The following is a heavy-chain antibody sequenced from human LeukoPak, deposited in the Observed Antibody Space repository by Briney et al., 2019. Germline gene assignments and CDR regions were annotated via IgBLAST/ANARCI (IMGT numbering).Heavy chain of an antibody. J-gene: IGHJ4*02. CDR1: GFTFSSYS. Sequence: GGSLRLSCAASGFTFSSYSMNWVRQAPGKGLEWVSSISSSSSYIYYADSVKGRFTISRDNAKNSLYLQMNSLRAEDTAVYYCARDNTNYYSSGSYSHRFYFDYWGQGTLVTVSS. V-gene: IGHV3-21*04. D-gene: IGHD3-10*01. CDR3: ARDNTNYYSSGSYSHRFYFDY. CDR2: ISSSSSYI.